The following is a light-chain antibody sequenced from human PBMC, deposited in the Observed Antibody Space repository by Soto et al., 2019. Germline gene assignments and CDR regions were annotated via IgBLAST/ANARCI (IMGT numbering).Light chain of an antibody. Sequence: EIVLTQSPGTLSLSPGERATLSCRASQSVSSSYLAWYQQKPGQAPRLLIYGASSRATGIPDRFSGSGSGTDFTLTISRLEPEDFATYFCQQVSSFPFTFGGGTKVDIK. CDR1: QSVSSSY. J-gene: IGKJ4*01. CDR2: GAS. CDR3: QQVSSFPFT. V-gene: IGKV3-20*01.